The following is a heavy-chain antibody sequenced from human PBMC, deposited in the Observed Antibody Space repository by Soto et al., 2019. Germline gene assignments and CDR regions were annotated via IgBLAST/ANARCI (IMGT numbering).Heavy chain of an antibody. V-gene: IGHV3-21*02. J-gene: IGHJ4*02. Sequence: EVQLVESGGGLVKPGGSLRLSCAASGFTFSGHTMNWVRQAPGKGLEWVSSISSISTYIYYADSVRGRFTISRDNAKNSLYLQMNSLRAEDTAVYYCVRTADSSYAEVCDYWGQGTLFTVSS. CDR1: GFTFSGHT. CDR3: VRTADSSYAEVCDY. CDR2: ISSISTYI. D-gene: IGHD1-26*01.